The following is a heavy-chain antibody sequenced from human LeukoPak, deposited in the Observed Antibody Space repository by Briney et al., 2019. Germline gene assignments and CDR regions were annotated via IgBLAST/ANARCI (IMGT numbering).Heavy chain of an antibody. CDR3: ARAHRPTIFGVANPNDY. Sequence: PGRSLRLSCAASGFTFDDYAMHWVRQAPGKGLEWVSGISWNSGSIGYADSVKGRFTISRDNAKNSLYLQMNSLRAEDMALYYCARAHRPTIFGVANPNDYWGQGTLVTVSS. CDR1: GFTFDDYA. CDR2: ISWNSGSI. D-gene: IGHD3-3*01. V-gene: IGHV3-9*03. J-gene: IGHJ4*02.